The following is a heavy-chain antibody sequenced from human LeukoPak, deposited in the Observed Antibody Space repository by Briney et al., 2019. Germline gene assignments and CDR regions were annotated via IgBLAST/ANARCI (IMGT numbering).Heavy chain of an antibody. CDR2: IFLGETT. J-gene: IGHJ4*02. D-gene: IGHD1-1*01. Sequence: PSETLSLTCTVSGGSISGNYYWGWIRQPPGQGLEWIASIFLGETTYYKPSLKSRLSISVDTSKNQLSLKLSSVTAADTAVYYCASNWSDFDYWGRGTLVTVSS. CDR1: GGSISGNYY. CDR3: ASNWSDFDY. V-gene: IGHV4-38-2*02.